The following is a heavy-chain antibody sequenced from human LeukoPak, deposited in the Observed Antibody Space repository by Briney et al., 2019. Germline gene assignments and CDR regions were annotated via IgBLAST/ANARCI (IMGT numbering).Heavy chain of an antibody. J-gene: IGHJ4*02. V-gene: IGHV3-23*01. Sequence: PGGSLRLSCAVSGFTFSSCSMSWVRQAPGKGLEWVSGASGLDDSTYYADSVKGRFTISRDNSKNTLYLQMNSLRAEDTAVYYCAKSRAGYRYGKFDYWGQGTLVTVSS. CDR2: ASGLDDST. CDR1: GFTFSSCS. CDR3: AKSRAGYRYGKFDY. D-gene: IGHD5-18*01.